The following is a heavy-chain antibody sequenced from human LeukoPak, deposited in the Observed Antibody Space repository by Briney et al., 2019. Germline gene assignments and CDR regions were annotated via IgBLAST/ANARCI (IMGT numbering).Heavy chain of an antibody. CDR1: GESFSGYY. V-gene: IGHV4-34*01. CDR2: INHSGPT. Sequence: PSETLSLTCAVYGESFSGYYWTWIRQPPGKGLEWIGEINHSGPTNSNPSLKSRLSISIDTSKNQFYLKLSSVTAADTAVYCCAAKDYDYWGQGTLVTVSS. CDR3: AAKDYDY. J-gene: IGHJ4*02.